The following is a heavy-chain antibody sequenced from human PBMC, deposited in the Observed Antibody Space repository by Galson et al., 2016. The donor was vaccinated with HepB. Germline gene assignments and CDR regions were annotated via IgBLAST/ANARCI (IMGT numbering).Heavy chain of an antibody. Sequence: PALVKPTQTLTLTCTFSGFSLSTSGVGVGWIRQPPGKALEWLAVIYWNDDKHYSPSLMNRLTIAKDTSKSQVVLTMTNMDPVDTATYYCAHPPVRAYDFWGGFYGGGDYVDYWGQGTLVTVSS. D-gene: IGHD3-3*01. CDR2: IYWNDDK. J-gene: IGHJ4*02. CDR1: GFSLSTSGVG. CDR3: AHPPVRAYDFWGGFYGGGDYVDY. V-gene: IGHV2-5*01.